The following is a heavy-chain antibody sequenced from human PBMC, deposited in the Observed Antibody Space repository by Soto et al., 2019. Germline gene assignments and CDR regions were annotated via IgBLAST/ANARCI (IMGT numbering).Heavy chain of an antibody. CDR2: TRQDGGQE. D-gene: IGHD6-19*01. Sequence: EVQLVESGGGLVQPGGSLRLSCAASGFTFSSYWMSWVRQAPGKGLEWVAHTRQDGGQEYYVDSVKGRYTISRDNAKNSLYLQMNSLSVEDTAVYSCARYPNPPVAGVPFELWCQGTLVTVSS. CDR3: ARYPNPPVAGVPFEL. CDR1: GFTFSSYW. V-gene: IGHV3-7*03. J-gene: IGHJ4*02.